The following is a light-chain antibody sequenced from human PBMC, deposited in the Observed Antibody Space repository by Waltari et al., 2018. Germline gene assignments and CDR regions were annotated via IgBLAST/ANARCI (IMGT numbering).Light chain of an antibody. CDR3: QAWDRSPS. Sequence: SHELTQPPSVSVSPGQTASITCSGAKLADQFVCWYQHKSGQSPVLIIYQDSKRPSGIPERFSGSNSGNTATLTISGTQAMDEADYYCQAWDRSPSFGTGTKVSVL. J-gene: IGLJ1*01. V-gene: IGLV3-1*01. CDR1: KLADQF. CDR2: QDS.